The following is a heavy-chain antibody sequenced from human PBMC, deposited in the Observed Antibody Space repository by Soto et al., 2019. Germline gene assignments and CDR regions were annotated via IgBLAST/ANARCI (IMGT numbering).Heavy chain of an antibody. V-gene: IGHV4-59*08. CDR2: IYYTGTT. J-gene: IGHJ4*02. D-gene: IGHD5-18*01. CDR3: ARGASAYSYRSPAFDL. CDR1: GGSISTYY. Sequence: TSETLSLTCTVSGGSISTYYWSWIRQPPGKGLEWIGYIYYTGTTTYNPSFKSRLTISVDSSKNQFSLKLTSVTAADTAVYYCARGASAYSYRSPAFDLWGQGTLVTVS.